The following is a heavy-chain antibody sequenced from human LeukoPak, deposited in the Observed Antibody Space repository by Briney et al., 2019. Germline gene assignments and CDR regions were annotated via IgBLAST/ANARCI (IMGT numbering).Heavy chain of an antibody. CDR1: GYTFTGYY. V-gene: IGHV1-2*02. CDR3: ARDRHSSGYSLAEYFHH. J-gene: IGHJ1*01. D-gene: IGHD3-22*01. Sequence: ASVKVSCKASGYTFTGYYIHWVRQAPGQGLEWMGWINPNSGGTNYAQKLQGRVNMTRDTSINTAYMELSSLRSDDTAVYYCARDRHSSGYSLAEYFHHWGQGTLVTVSS. CDR2: INPNSGGT.